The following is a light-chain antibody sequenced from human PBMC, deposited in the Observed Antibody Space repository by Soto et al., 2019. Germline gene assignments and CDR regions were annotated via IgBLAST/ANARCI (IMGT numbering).Light chain of an antibody. J-gene: IGLJ1*01. CDR1: SSDVGAYYS. CDR2: GVI. V-gene: IGLV2-14*01. CDR3: SSYTSGSSHYV. Sequence: QSVLTQPASVSGSPGQSITISCTGTSSDVGAYYSVSWYQHHPGKAPKLIIYGVINRPSGVSNRFSGSKSGNTASLTISGLQAEDEADYHCSSYTSGSSHYVFGTGTKVTVL.